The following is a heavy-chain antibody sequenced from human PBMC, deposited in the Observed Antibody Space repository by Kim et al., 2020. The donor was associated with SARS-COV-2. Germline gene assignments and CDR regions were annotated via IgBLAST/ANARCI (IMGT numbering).Heavy chain of an antibody. J-gene: IGHJ4*02. Sequence: NPTYAQGFTGRFVFSLDTSVSTAHLQISSLKAEDTAVYYCARNEEGAPDYWGQGTLVTVSS. V-gene: IGHV7-4-1*02. CDR3: ARNEEGAPDY. CDR2: NP. D-gene: IGHD1-26*01.